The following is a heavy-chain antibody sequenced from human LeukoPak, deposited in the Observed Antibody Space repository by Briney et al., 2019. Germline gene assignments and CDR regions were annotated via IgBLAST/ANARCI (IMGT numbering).Heavy chain of an antibody. J-gene: IGHJ5*02. D-gene: IGHD2-2*01. V-gene: IGHV3-7*01. CDR2: IKQDGSEK. CDR3: ASGTAAARPFLNWFDP. CDR1: GFTFSSYW. Sequence: GGSLRLSCAASGFTFSSYWMSWVRQAPGKGLEWVANIKQDGSEKYYVDSVKGRFTISRDNAKNSLYLQMNSLRAEDTAVYYCASGTAAARPFLNWFDPWGQGTLVTVPS.